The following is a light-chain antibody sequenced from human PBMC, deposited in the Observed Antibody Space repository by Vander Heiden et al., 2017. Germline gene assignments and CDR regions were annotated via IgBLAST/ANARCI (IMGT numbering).Light chain of an antibody. CDR3: LQSIQLPIT. J-gene: IGKJ5*01. Sequence: DIVMTQTPLSLSVTPGQPASISCKSSQSLLHSDGKTYLDWYLQKQGQPPQLLIYEVSNRCSGVPDICSGSGSGTDFTLKMSRVESEDVGVYYCLQSIQLPITFGQGTRLEIK. CDR2: EVS. V-gene: IGKV2D-29*01. CDR1: QSLLHSDGKTY.